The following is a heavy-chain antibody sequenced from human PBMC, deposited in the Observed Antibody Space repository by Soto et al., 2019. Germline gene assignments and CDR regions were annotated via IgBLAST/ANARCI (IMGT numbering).Heavy chain of an antibody. CDR1: GGSISSGGYY. J-gene: IGHJ6*03. D-gene: IGHD6-13*01. Sequence: SKTLSLTCTVSGGSISSGGYYWSWIRQHPGKGLEWIGYIYYSGSTYYNPSLKSRVAKSVDTSKNQFSMKLRSVTTADTAVYYFARAGAAAPGSYYYYYMDVWGKGTTVTVSS. V-gene: IGHV4-31*03. CDR2: IYYSGST. CDR3: ARAGAAAPGSYYYYYMDV.